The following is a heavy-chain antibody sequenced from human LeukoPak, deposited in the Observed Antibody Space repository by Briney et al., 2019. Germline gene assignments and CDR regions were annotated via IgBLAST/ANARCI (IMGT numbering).Heavy chain of an antibody. Sequence: SETLSLTCAVSGVSFNNYYWSWVRQTPGKGLEWIGEINHSGYTNDSPSLKSRVTLSIDTSRKQFSLNLRSVTVADTGIYYCTRVTTGHDYWGQGTLVTVSS. CDR3: TRVTTGHDY. CDR2: INHSGYT. V-gene: IGHV4-34*01. J-gene: IGHJ4*02. CDR1: GVSFNNYY. D-gene: IGHD4-17*01.